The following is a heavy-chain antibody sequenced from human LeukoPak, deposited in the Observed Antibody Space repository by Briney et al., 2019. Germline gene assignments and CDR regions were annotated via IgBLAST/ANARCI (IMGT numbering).Heavy chain of an antibody. Sequence: PGGSLRLSCAASGFTFSSYGMHWVRQAPGKGLEWVAVISYDGSNKYYADSVKGRFTISRDNSKNTLYLQMNSLRAEDTAVYYCARGPTYYDFWSGYYSYYYYGMDVWGQGTTVTVSS. CDR1: GFTFSSYG. CDR2: ISYDGSNK. V-gene: IGHV3-30*03. CDR3: ARGPTYYDFWSGYYSYYYYGMDV. J-gene: IGHJ6*02. D-gene: IGHD3-3*01.